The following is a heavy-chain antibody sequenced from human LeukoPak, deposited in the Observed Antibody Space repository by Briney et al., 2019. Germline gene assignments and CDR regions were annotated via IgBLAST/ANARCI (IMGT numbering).Heavy chain of an antibody. J-gene: IGHJ4*02. CDR1: GFTFDDYA. D-gene: IGHD6-13*01. CDR2: ISGDGGST. V-gene: IGHV3-43*02. CDR3: ARGVATAGKALAY. Sequence: GGSLRLSCADSGFTFDDYAMHWVRQAPGKGLEWVSLISGDGGSTYYADSVKGRFTISRDNSKNSLYLQMNSLRTDDTALYYCARGVATAGKALAYWGQGTLVTVSS.